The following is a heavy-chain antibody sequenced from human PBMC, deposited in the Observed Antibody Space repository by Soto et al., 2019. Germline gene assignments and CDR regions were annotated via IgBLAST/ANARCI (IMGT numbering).Heavy chain of an antibody. J-gene: IGHJ4*02. CDR1: GGSISSYY. CDR3: AREVLGYCSGGSCTMGVFDY. CDR2: IYYSGST. Sequence: SETLSLTCTVSGGSISSYYWGWMREPPGKGLDWIGYIYYSGSTNYNPSLKSRVTISVDTSKNQFSLKLSSVTAADTAVYYCAREVLGYCSGGSCTMGVFDYWGQGTLVTVSS. D-gene: IGHD2-15*01. V-gene: IGHV4-59*01.